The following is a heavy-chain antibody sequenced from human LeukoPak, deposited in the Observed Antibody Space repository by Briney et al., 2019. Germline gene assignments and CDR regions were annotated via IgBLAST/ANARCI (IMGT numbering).Heavy chain of an antibody. CDR2: FSGGGGNT. J-gene: IGHJ4*02. CDR3: AKDLGLWFGEPLNFDY. V-gene: IGHV3-23*01. Sequence: PGGSLRLSCAASGFTFSTYAMSWVRQAPGKGLEWVSAFSGGGGNTYYADSVKGRFTISRDNSKNTLYLQMNSLRAEDTAVYYCAKDLGLWFGEPLNFDYWGQGTLVTVSS. CDR1: GFTFSTYA. D-gene: IGHD3-10*01.